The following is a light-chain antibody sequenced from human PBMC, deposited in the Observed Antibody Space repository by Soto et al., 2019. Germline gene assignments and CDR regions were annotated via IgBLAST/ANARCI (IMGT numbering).Light chain of an antibody. CDR1: QGISSS. CDR3: QQINSFPLT. CDR2: AAS. J-gene: IGKJ4*01. Sequence: DIQLTQSPSFLSASVGDRVTITCRASQGISSSLAWYQQKPGRAPELLIYAASTLQSGVPSRFSGSGSGTEFTLTISSLQPEDFATYYCQQINSFPLTFGGGTKLEIK. V-gene: IGKV1-9*01.